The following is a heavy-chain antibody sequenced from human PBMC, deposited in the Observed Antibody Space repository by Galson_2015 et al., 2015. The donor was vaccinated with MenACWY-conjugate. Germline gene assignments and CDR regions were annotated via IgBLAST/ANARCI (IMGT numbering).Heavy chain of an antibody. CDR1: GFTFSSYA. CDR2: ITGNVDST. V-gene: IGHV3-23*01. D-gene: IGHD3-22*01. Sequence: SLRLSCAASGFTFSSYAMSWVRQAPGKGLEWVSAITGNVDSTYYRDSVKGRFTISRDDSKNTLYLQMNSLRAEDTAVYYCAKHSHSGGYYPLDHWGRGTLVTVSS. CDR3: AKHSHSGGYYPLDH. J-gene: IGHJ4*02.